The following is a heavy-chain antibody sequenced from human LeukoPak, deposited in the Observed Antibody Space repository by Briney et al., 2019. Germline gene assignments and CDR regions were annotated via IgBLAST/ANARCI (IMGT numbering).Heavy chain of an antibody. CDR3: ARDPRLWGSSDY. Sequence: PSETLSLTCTVSGGSISSYYWSWIRQPPGKGLEWIGEINHSGSTNYNPSLKSRVTISVDTSKNQFSLKLSSVTAADTAVYYCARDPRLWGSSDYWGQGTLVTVSS. CDR1: GGSISSYY. D-gene: IGHD7-27*01. CDR2: INHSGST. V-gene: IGHV4-34*01. J-gene: IGHJ4*02.